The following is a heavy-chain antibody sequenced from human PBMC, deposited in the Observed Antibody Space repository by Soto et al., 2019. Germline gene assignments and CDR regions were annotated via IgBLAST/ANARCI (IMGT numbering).Heavy chain of an antibody. V-gene: IGHV4-59*01. D-gene: IGHD3-10*01. J-gene: IGHJ6*02. CDR2: IYYSGST. Sequence: SETLSLTCTVSGGSISSYYWSWIRQPPGKGLEWIGYIYYSGSTNYNPSLKSRVTISVDTSKNQFSLKLSSVTAADTAVYYCARLDGSGSLIYYYGMDVWGQGTTVTVSS. CDR3: ARLDGSGSLIYYYGMDV. CDR1: GGSISSYY.